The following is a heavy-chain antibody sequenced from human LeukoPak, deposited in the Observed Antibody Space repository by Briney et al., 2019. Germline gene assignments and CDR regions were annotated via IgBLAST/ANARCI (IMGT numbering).Heavy chain of an antibody. J-gene: IGHJ6*03. CDR2: VYDSGTT. CDR3: ARVSWFPGTSYYYMDV. CDR1: GGSIRRYY. D-gene: IGHD1-1*01. Sequence: SETLSLTCTVSGGSIRRYYWSWIRQPPGKGLEWFGYVYDSGTTNYNPSLKSRVTISVDTSKNQFSLNLSSVTAADTAVYYCARVSWFPGTSYYYMDVWGKGTTVTVSS. V-gene: IGHV4-59*01.